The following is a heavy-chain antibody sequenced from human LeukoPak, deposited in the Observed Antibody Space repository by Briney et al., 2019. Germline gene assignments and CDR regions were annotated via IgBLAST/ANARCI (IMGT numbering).Heavy chain of an antibody. J-gene: IGHJ3*02. CDR2: INHSGST. CDR3: ARGVDILTGPYAFDI. CDR1: GGSISSYY. D-gene: IGHD3-9*01. Sequence: SSETLSLTCTVSGGSISSYYWSWIRQPPGKGLEWIGEINHSGSTNYNPSLKSRVTISVDTSKNQFSLKLSSVTAADTAVYYCARGVDILTGPYAFDIWGQGTMVTVSS. V-gene: IGHV4-34*01.